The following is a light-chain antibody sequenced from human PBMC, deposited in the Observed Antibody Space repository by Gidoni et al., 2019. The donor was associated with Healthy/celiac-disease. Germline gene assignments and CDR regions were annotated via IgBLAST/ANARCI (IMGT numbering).Light chain of an antibody. CDR3: CSYAGSSTSWV. CDR1: SSDVGSYNL. V-gene: IGLV2-23*02. CDR2: EVS. J-gene: IGLJ3*02. Sequence: QSALTQPASVSGPPGRSITISCTGTSSDVGSYNLVSWYQQHPGKAPKLMIYEVSKRPSGVSNRFSGSKSGNTASLTISGLQAEDEADYYCCSYAGSSTSWVFGGGTKLTVL.